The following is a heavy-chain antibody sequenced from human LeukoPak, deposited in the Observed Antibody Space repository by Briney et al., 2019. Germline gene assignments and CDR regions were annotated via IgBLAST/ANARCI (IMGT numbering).Heavy chain of an antibody. CDR2: ISYDGSNK. J-gene: IGHJ4*02. V-gene: IGHV3-30*18. CDR3: AKDRGPTGTYYFDY. Sequence: GGSRRLSCAASGFTFSSYGMHWVRQAPGKGLEWVAVISYDGSNKYYADSVKGRFTISRDNSKNTLYLQMNSLRAEDTAVYYCAKDRGPTGTYYFDYWGQGTLVTVSS. CDR1: GFTFSSYG. D-gene: IGHD1-1*01.